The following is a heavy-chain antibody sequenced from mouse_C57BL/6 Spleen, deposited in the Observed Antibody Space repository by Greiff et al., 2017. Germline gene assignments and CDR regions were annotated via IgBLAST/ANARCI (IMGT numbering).Heavy chain of an antibody. V-gene: IGHV1-55*01. Sequence: QVQLQQPGAELVKPGASVKMSCKASGYTFTSYWITWVKQRPGQGLEWIGDIYPGSGSTNYNEKFKSKATLTVDTSSSTAYMQLSSLTSEDSAVYYCARYDCYYEWFAYWGQGTLVTVSA. J-gene: IGHJ3*01. CDR3: ARYDCYYEWFAY. CDR1: GYTFTSYW. D-gene: IGHD2-3*01. CDR2: IYPGSGST.